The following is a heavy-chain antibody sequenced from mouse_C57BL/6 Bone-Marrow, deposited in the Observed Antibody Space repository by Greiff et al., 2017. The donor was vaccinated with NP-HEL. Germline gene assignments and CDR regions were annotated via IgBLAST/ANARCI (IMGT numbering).Heavy chain of an antibody. V-gene: IGHV1-61*01. CDR3: ARRIYYYGSSYYFDY. CDR2: IYPSDSET. Sequence: VQLQQPGAELVRPGSSVKLSCKASGYTFTSYWMDWVKQRPGQGLEWIGNIYPSDSETHYNQKFKDKATLTVDKSSSTDYMQLSSLTSEDSAVYYCARRIYYYGSSYYFDYWGQGTTLTVSS. D-gene: IGHD1-1*01. J-gene: IGHJ2*01. CDR1: GYTFTSYW.